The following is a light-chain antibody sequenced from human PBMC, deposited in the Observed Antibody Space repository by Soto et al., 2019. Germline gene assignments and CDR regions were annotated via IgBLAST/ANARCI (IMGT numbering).Light chain of an antibody. CDR1: QSVSNN. Sequence: EILTTQSPATLSGSLGKGVTVSCGCSQSVSNNLVRYEEKPGQAPRLLMYGSSIRATGIPARFSGSGSGTEFTLTISSLQSEDVAVYYCQQHNNWPPITLGHGTRLEIK. CDR2: GSS. V-gene: IGKV3-15*01. J-gene: IGKJ5*01. CDR3: QQHNNWPPIT.